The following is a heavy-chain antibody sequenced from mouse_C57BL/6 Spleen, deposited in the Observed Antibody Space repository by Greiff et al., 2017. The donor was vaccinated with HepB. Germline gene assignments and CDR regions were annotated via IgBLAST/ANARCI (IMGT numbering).Heavy chain of an antibody. CDR2: IDPENGDT. CDR1: GFNIKDDY. V-gene: IGHV14-4*01. CDR3: TTTGLFAY. J-gene: IGHJ3*01. Sequence: EVQLQQSGAELVRPGASVKLSCTASGFNIKDDYMHWVKQRPEQGLEWIGWIDPENGDTEYASQFQGKATITADTSSNTAYLQLSSLTSEDTAVYYCTTTGLFAYWGQGTLVTVSA. D-gene: IGHD4-1*01.